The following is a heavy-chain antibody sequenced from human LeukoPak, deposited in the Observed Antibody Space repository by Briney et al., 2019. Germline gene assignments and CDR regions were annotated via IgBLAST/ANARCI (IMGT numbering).Heavy chain of an antibody. Sequence: ASVKVSCKASGYTFSSHAIHWVRQAPGQGLEWMGWISTNTGNPRYGQGFTGQYVITLDTSVSTTYLQISSLKAEDTAVYYCARDKGISALGYLDVWGKGTTVTVSS. CDR2: ISTNTGNP. CDR1: GYTFSSHA. D-gene: IGHD4/OR15-4a*01. J-gene: IGHJ6*03. V-gene: IGHV7-4-1*01. CDR3: ARDKGISALGYLDV.